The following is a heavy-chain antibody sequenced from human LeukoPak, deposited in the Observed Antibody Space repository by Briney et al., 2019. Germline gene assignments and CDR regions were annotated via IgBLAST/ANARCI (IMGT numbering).Heavy chain of an antibody. CDR2: INHSGST. D-gene: IGHD2-2*01. Sequence: SETLSLTCAVYGGSFSGYYWSWIRQPPGKGLEWIGEINHSGSTNYNPSLKSRVTISVDTSKNQFSLKLSSVTAADTAVYYCARGLGNCSSTSCWFDPWGQGTLVTVSS. V-gene: IGHV4-34*01. J-gene: IGHJ5*02. CDR1: GGSFSGYY. CDR3: ARGLGNCSSTSCWFDP.